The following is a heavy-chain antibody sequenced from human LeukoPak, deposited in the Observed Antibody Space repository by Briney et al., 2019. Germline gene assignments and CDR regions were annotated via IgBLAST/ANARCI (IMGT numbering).Heavy chain of an antibody. D-gene: IGHD3-10*01. J-gene: IGHJ4*02. CDR3: VKVAKYYYGSETYYFFEH. Sequence: PGGSLRLSCAASGFTFSNFEMNWVRQAPGKGLEWVSYIDFSGVTINYADSVKGRFTIARDNAKNSLYLQMNSLRVEDTAIYYCVKVAKYYYGSETYYFFEHWGQGTPVTASS. CDR2: IDFSGVTI. CDR1: GFTFSNFE. V-gene: IGHV3-48*03.